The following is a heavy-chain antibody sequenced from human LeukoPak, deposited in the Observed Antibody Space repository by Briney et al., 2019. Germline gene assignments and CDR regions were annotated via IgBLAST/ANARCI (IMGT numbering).Heavy chain of an antibody. CDR2: IRSKAYGGTT. CDR1: GFTFGDYA. D-gene: IGHD1-26*01. Sequence: GGSLRLSCTASGFTFGDYAMSWVRQAPGKGLEWVGFIRSKAYGGTTEYAASVKGRFTISRDDSKSIAYLQMNSLKTEDTAVYYCTESYYRGDFDYWGQGTLVTGAS. CDR3: TESYYRGDFDY. V-gene: IGHV3-49*04. J-gene: IGHJ4*02.